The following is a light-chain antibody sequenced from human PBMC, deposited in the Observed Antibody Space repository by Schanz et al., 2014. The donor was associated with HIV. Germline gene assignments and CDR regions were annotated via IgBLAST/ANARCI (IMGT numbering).Light chain of an antibody. J-gene: IGLJ2*01. CDR3: AAWDVNLNGPV. CDR2: SNN. V-gene: IGLV1-44*01. Sequence: SVLTQPPSASETPGQRVTISCSGSSSNIGSNTVNWYQQLPGMAPKLLIYSNNQRPSGVPDRFSGSKSGTSASLAISGLQSEDEADYYCAAWDVNLNGPVFGGGTKLTVL. CDR1: SSNIGSNT.